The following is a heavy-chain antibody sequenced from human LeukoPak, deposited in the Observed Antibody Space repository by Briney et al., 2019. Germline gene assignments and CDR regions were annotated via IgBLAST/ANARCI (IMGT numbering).Heavy chain of an antibody. CDR2: INPHSGGT. D-gene: IGHD4-23*01. Sequence: ASVKVSCKASGYTFTGYYMHWARQAPGQGLEWMGWINPHSGGTNSAQKFQGRVTMTRDTSISTAYMELSRLRSDDTAVYYCARAYDYGGNLVPFDYWGQGTLVTVSS. V-gene: IGHV1-2*02. J-gene: IGHJ4*02. CDR1: GYTFTGYY. CDR3: ARAYDYGGNLVPFDY.